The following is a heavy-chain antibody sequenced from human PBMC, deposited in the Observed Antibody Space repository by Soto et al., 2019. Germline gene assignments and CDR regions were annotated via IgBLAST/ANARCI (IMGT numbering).Heavy chain of an antibody. D-gene: IGHD5-18*01. CDR2: INPNSGGT. CDR3: ARGARLWQVAYYYYYGMDV. Sequence: ASVKVSCKASGYTFTSYYMHWVRQAPGQGLEWMGWINPNSGGTNYAQKFQGWVTMTRDTSISTAYMELSRLRSDDTAVYYCARGARLWQVAYYYYYGMDVWGQGTTVTVSS. CDR1: GYTFTSYY. V-gene: IGHV1-2*04. J-gene: IGHJ6*02.